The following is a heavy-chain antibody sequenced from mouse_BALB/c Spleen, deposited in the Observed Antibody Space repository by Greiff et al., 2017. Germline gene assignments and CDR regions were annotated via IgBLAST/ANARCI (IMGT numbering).Heavy chain of an antibody. CDR3: ARLWPYYYAMDY. Sequence: VKLMESGPGLVQPSQSLSITCTVSGFSLTSYGVHWVRQSPGKGLEWLGVIWSGGSTDYNAAFISRLSISKDNSKSQVFFKMNSLQADDTAIYYCARLWPYYYAMDYWGQGTSVTVSS. CDR2: IWSGGST. D-gene: IGHD1-1*02. CDR1: GFSLTSYG. J-gene: IGHJ4*01. V-gene: IGHV2-4-1*01.